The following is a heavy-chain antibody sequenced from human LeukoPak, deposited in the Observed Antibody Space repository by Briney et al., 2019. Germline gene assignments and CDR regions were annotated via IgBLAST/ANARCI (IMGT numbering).Heavy chain of an antibody. CDR2: INPNNGPT. CDR3: ARRAGAVSGPSYYSYYYYLDV. Sequence: ASVKVSCKASGYPFIAFYIHWVRQAPGQGLEWMGWINPNNGPTHYAQNFQGRVTMTRDTSVSTVYMELTGLTSDDTAIYYCARRAGAVSGPSYYSYYYYLDVWGKGTTDTVSS. D-gene: IGHD6-19*01. V-gene: IGHV1-2*02. CDR1: GYPFIAFY. J-gene: IGHJ6*03.